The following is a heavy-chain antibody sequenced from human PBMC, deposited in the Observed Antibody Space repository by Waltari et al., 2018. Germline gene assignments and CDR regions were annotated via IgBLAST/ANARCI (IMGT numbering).Heavy chain of an antibody. CDR1: GFTFSSYA. J-gene: IGHJ6*02. Sequence: QVQLVESGGGVVQPGRSLRLSCAASGFTFSSYAMHWFRQAPGKGLEWVAVISYDGSNKYYADSVKGRFTISRDNSKNTLYLQMNSLRAEDTAVYYCARGEQQLVRNYYYGMDVWGQGTTVTVSS. D-gene: IGHD6-13*01. V-gene: IGHV3-30*01. CDR3: ARGEQQLVRNYYYGMDV. CDR2: ISYDGSNK.